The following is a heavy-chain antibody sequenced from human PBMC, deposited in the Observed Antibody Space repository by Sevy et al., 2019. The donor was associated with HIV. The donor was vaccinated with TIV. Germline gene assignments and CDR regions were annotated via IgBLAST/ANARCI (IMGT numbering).Heavy chain of an antibody. J-gene: IGHJ4*02. V-gene: IGHV3-49*03. CDR2: IRNKVYGDTT. Sequence: GGSLRLSCTASGFTFGDYVMSWFRQAPGKGLEWVGFIRNKVYGDTTENAASVKGRFTISSDDSKSIAYLQMDSQKSEDTAVYNCARVKMGVGSWSSQFGELSLSYFDYWGQGTLVTVSS. CDR3: ARVKMGVGSWSSQFGELSLSYFDY. CDR1: GFTFGDYV. D-gene: IGHD3-10*01.